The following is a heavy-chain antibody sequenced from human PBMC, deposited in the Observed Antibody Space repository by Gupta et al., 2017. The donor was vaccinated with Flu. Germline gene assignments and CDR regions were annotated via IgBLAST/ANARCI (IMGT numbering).Heavy chain of an antibody. Sequence: EGNLLESGGGLVQRGGSLRLPCATYGVNFTNYVIIWVRQTPGKGLEWVSGISSRTGDTYYADSVRGRFTISRDNSKDTLYLQMNSLRAEDTAVYYCARAGNSWSYFDYWGQGTMVTVSS. J-gene: IGHJ4*02. V-gene: IGHV3-23*01. CDR1: GVNFTNYV. CDR3: ARAGNSWSYFDY. D-gene: IGHD2/OR15-2a*01. CDR2: ISSRTGDT.